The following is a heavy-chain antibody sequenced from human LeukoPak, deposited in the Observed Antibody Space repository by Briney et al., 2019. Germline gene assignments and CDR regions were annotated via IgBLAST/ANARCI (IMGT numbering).Heavy chain of an antibody. CDR1: GGSISSYY. D-gene: IGHD2-2*01. CDR3: ARDGGGSTSSRPYYYYYYMDV. Sequence: SETLSLTCTVSGGSISSYYWSWIRQPAGKGLEWIGRIYTSGSTNYNPSLKSRVTMSVDTSKNQFSLKLSSVTAADTAVYYCARDGGGSTSSRPYYYYYYMDVWGKGTTVTVSS. CDR2: IYTSGST. V-gene: IGHV4-4*07. J-gene: IGHJ6*03.